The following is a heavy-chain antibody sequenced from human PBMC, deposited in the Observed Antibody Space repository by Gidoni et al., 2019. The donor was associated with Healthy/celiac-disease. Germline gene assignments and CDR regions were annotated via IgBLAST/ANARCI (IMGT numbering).Heavy chain of an antibody. CDR2: IWYDGSNK. V-gene: IGHV3-33*01. J-gene: IGHJ4*02. CDR3: ARGVGWVGAYYFDY. D-gene: IGHD1-26*01. Sequence: QVQLVESGGGVVQPGRSLRLSCAASGFTFSRYGMHWVRQAPGKGLEWVAVIWYDGSNKYYAESVKGRFTISRDNSKNTLYLQMNSLRAEDTAVYYCARGVGWVGAYYFDYWGQGTLVTVSS. CDR1: GFTFSRYG.